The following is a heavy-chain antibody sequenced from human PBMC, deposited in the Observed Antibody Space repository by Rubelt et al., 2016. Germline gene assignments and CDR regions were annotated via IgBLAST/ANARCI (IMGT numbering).Heavy chain of an antibody. CDR3: ARDRLGGVGLAIDY. V-gene: IGHV3-33*01. D-gene: IGHD2-15*01. CDR2: IWYDESNK. CDR1: GFTFSSSG. J-gene: IGHJ4*02. Sequence: QVQLVESGGGVVQPGRSLRLSCAASGFTFSSSGMHWVRQAPGKGLEWVAVIWYDESNKYYADSVKGRFTISRDNSKNTLYLKMKSLRAEDTAVYYCARDRLGGVGLAIDYWGQGTLVTVSS.